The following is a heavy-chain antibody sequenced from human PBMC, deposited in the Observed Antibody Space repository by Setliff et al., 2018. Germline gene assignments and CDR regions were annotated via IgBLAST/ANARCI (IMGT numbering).Heavy chain of an antibody. CDR1: GFTFSTYR. V-gene: IGHV3-33*08. CDR2: IWDDGGNK. CDR3: TRDPPGSGWSFDY. J-gene: IGHJ4*02. Sequence: GSLRLSCAASGFTFSTYRMHWVRQAPGKGLEWVAVIWDDGGNKYHADSVKGRFTISRDNSKNTVFLQMTGLRAEDTALYYCTRDPPGSGWSFDYWGQGALVTVSS. D-gene: IGHD6-19*01.